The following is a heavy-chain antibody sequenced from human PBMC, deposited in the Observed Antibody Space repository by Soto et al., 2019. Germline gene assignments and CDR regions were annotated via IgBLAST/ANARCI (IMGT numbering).Heavy chain of an antibody. CDR3: ARARTIWTDY. J-gene: IGHJ4*02. Sequence: QVQLVQSGAEVKKPGASVKVSCKVSGYTFTTYAVHWVRQAPGQRLEWMGWINAANDNTKYSQKFQGRVTITKDTSATTVYMDLSSLTSEDTAVYYCARARTIWTDYWGQGTLVTVSS. V-gene: IGHV1-3*01. D-gene: IGHD3-3*01. CDR1: GYTFTTYA. CDR2: INAANDNT.